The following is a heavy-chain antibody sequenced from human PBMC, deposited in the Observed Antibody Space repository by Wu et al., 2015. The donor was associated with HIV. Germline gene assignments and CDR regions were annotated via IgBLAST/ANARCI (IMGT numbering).Heavy chain of an antibody. D-gene: IGHD3-10*01. CDR1: GYTLTELS. J-gene: IGHJ6*02. CDR2: FDPEDGET. V-gene: IGHV1-24*01. Sequence: QVQLVQSGAEVKKPGASVKVSCKVSGYTLTELSMHWVRQAPGKGLEWMGGFDPEDGETIYAQKFQGRVTMTEDTSTDTAYMELSSLRSEDTAVYYCATGKEYGSGSYHPYYYGMDVWGQGTTVTVSS. CDR3: ATGKEYGSGSYHPYYYGMDV.